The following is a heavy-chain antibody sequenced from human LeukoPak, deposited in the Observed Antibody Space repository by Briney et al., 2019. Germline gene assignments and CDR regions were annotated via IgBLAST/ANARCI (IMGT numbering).Heavy chain of an antibody. V-gene: IGHV1-46*01. CDR2: INPSGGST. CDR3: ARDLGIAVAGTTYFDY. J-gene: IGHJ4*02. CDR1: GYTFTRYY. D-gene: IGHD6-19*01. Sequence: EASVTVSCKASGYTFTRYYMHWVRQAPGQGLEWMGIINPSGGSTSYAQKFQGRVTMTRDMSTSTVYMELSSLRSEDTAVYYCARDLGIAVAGTTYFDYWGQGTLVTVSS.